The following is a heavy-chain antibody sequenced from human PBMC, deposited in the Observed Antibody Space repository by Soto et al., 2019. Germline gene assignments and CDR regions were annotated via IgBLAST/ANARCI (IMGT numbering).Heavy chain of an antibody. CDR1: GGTFSNYA. Sequence: QVQLVQSGAEVKKPGSSVKVSCKVSGGTFSNYAIDWVRLAPGHGLEWMGGIVPIFGTTYYTQKFQGRATIIADDSTTTAYLEMSSLSSEDTAIYYCARVEAVAGLYNYHGLDVWGQGTAVTGSS. CDR3: ARVEAVAGLYNYHGLDV. CDR2: IVPIFGTT. J-gene: IGHJ6*02. V-gene: IGHV1-69*12. D-gene: IGHD6-19*01.